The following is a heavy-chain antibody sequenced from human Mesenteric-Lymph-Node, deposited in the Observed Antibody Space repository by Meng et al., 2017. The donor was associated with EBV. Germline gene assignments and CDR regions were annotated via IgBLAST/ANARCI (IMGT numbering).Heavy chain of an antibody. D-gene: IGHD1-26*01. V-gene: IGHV2-5*02. CDR3: AHKVGSRFDY. Sequence: QITLKESGPTLVKPTQTLTLTCTFSGFSLSTSEVGVGWIRQPPGKALEWLALIYRDDDDRYSPSLKDRLIVTKDTSKNQVILTMTNVDPADTATYYCAHKVGSRFDYRGQGTMVTVSA. CDR1: GFSLSTSEVG. J-gene: IGHJ4*02. CDR2: IYRDDDD.